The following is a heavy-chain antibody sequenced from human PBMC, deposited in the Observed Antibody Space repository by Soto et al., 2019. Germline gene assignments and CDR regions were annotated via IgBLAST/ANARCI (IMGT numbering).Heavy chain of an antibody. CDR1: GGTFSNYG. CDR3: ARAGFWNLDS. D-gene: IGHD1-1*01. CDR2: TIPIF. V-gene: IGHV1-69*13. J-gene: IGHJ4*02. Sequence: SVKVSRKASGGTFSNYGISWVRQAPGQGLEWMGRTIPIFTYTHKFHGRVTITADESASTAYLGLCSLTCEDTAVYYCARAGFWNLDSWGQGTPVTVSS.